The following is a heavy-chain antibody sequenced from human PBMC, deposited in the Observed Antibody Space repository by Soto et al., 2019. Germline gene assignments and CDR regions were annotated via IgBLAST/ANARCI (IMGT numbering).Heavy chain of an antibody. CDR1: GYTFTGYY. Sequence: ASVKVSCKASGYTFTGYYTHWVRQAPGQGLEWMGWINPNSGGTNYAQKFQGRVTMTRDTSISTAYMELSRLRSDDTAVYYCARDRGIILTGPKGWLDPWGKGTRVTVSP. J-gene: IGHJ5*02. D-gene: IGHD3-9*01. CDR3: ARDRGIILTGPKGWLDP. CDR2: INPNSGGT. V-gene: IGHV1-2*02.